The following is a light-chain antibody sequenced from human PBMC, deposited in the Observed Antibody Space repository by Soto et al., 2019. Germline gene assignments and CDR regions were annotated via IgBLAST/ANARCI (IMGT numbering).Light chain of an antibody. CDR1: SSDVGGYNY. V-gene: IGLV2-8*01. CDR2: EVS. CDR3: SSYAGSNNWV. Sequence: QSVLTQPPSASGSPGQSVTISCTGTSSDVGGYNYVSWYQQHPGKAPKLMIYEVSKRPSGVPDRFSGSKSGNTASLTVSGLQAEDEADYYCSSYAGSNNWVFGGGTKQTVL. J-gene: IGLJ3*02.